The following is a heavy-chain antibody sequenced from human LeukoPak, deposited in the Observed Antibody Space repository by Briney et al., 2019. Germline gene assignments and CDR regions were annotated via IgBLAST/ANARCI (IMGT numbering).Heavy chain of an antibody. CDR2: IYYSGST. J-gene: IGHJ4*02. CDR1: GGSISSGEYY. D-gene: IGHD4-17*01. CDR3: ARGDSFNGDFDY. V-gene: IGHV4-30-4*01. Sequence: SETLSLTCTVSGGSISSGEYYWSWIRQPPGKGLEWIGYIYYSGSTYYNPSLKSRVTISVDTSKNQFSLKLSSVTAADTAVYYCARGDSFNGDFDYWGQGTLVTVSS.